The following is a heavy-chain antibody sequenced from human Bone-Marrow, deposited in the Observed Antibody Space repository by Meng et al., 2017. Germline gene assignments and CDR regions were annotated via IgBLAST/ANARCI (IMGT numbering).Heavy chain of an antibody. V-gene: IGHV1-69*06. J-gene: IGHJ4*02. CDR3: ARETHYYDSRYFDY. Sequence: QLLRVQSGGEVKKPGSSVKVSCKASGGTFSSYAISWVRQAPGQGLEWMGGIIPIFGTANYAQKFQGRVTITADKSTSTAYMELSSLRSEDTAVYYCARETHYYDSRYFDYWGQGTLVTVSS. CDR2: IIPIFGTA. CDR1: GGTFSSYA. D-gene: IGHD3-22*01.